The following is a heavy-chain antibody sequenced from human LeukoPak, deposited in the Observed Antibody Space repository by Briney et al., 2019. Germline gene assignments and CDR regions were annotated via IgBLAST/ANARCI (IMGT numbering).Heavy chain of an antibody. CDR1: GFTFSSYG. Sequence: GGSLRLSCAASGFTFSSYGMHWVRQAPGKGLEWVAFIRYDGSNKYYADSVKGRFTISRDNSKNTLYLQMNSLRAEDTAVYYCATQVPTFSGSYWLRNWGQGTLVTVSS. CDR3: ATQVPTFSGSYWLRN. V-gene: IGHV3-30*02. D-gene: IGHD1-26*01. J-gene: IGHJ4*02. CDR2: IRYDGSNK.